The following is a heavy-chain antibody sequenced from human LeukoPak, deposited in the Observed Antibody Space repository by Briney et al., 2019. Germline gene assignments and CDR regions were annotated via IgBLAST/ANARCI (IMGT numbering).Heavy chain of an antibody. V-gene: IGHV3-30*18. CDR3: AKVLLGTAMVTPFDY. CDR1: GFTFSSYG. CDR2: ISYDGSNK. Sequence: GGSLRLSCAASGFTFSSYGMHWVRQAPGKGLEWVTVISYDGSNKYYADSVKGRFTISRDNTKNTLYLQMNSLRAEDTAVYYCAKVLLGTAMVTPFDYWGQGTLVTVSS. D-gene: IGHD5-18*01. J-gene: IGHJ4*02.